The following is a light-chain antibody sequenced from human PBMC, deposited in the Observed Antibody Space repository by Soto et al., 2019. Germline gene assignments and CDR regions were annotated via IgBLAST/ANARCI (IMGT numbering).Light chain of an antibody. J-gene: IGKJ1*01. Sequence: DIVMTQSPDSLAVSLGERATINCKSSQSVLYSPNNKNYLAWYRQKPGQPPQLLIYWASTRESGVPDRFSGSGSGTDFTLTISSLQAEDVAVYYCQQYYSTLWTFGQGTKVDIK. CDR2: WAS. CDR1: QSVLYSPNNKNY. V-gene: IGKV4-1*01. CDR3: QQYYSTLWT.